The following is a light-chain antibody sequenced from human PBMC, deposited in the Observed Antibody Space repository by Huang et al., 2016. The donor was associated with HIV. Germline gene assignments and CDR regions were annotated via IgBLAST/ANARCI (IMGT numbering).Light chain of an antibody. CDR1: QSVYSSSTSKDY. CDR2: WAS. CDR3: QQYYSSPQT. J-gene: IGKJ1*01. Sequence: DIIMTQSPDSLAVSSGERATLNCRSSQSVYSSSTSKDYMAWFQQKPGQPPRLLLFWASTREAGVPDRFSGSGSETHFTLTIANLEAEDAAIYYCQQYYSSPQTFGQGTRVEVK. V-gene: IGKV4-1*01.